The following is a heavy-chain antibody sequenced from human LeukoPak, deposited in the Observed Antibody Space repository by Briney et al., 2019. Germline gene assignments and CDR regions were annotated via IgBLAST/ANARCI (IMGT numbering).Heavy chain of an antibody. Sequence: GGSLRLSCAASGFTFDDYAMHWVRQAPGKGLEWVSGISWNSGSIGYADSVKGRFTISRDNAKNSLYLQMNSLRAEDMALYYCAKTKSPFLAQAALDIWGQGTMVTVSS. CDR3: AKTKSPFLAQAALDI. CDR1: GFTFDDYA. V-gene: IGHV3-9*03. J-gene: IGHJ3*02. D-gene: IGHD3-3*01. CDR2: ISWNSGSI.